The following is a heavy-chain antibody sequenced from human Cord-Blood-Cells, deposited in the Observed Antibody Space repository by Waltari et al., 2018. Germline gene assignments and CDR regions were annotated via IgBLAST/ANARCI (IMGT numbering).Heavy chain of an antibody. Sequence: QVQLQQWGAGLLKPSETLSLTCAVYGGSFSGYYWSWIRQPPGKGLEWIGEINHSGSTNSNPSLKSRVTISVDTSKNQFSLKLSSVTAADTAVYYCARGCLYYDFWSGFYNWFDPWGQGTLVTVSS. D-gene: IGHD3-3*01. CDR2: INHSGST. J-gene: IGHJ5*02. V-gene: IGHV4-34*01. CDR1: GGSFSGYY. CDR3: ARGCLYYDFWSGFYNWFDP.